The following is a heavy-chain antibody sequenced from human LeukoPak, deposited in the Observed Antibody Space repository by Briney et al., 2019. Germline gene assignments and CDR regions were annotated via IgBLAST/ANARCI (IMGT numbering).Heavy chain of an antibody. J-gene: IGHJ4*02. V-gene: IGHV3-23*01. CDR1: GFTFSSYS. CDR2: ISGSGGST. CDR3: AKSSTILGVVIIPTKTEYYFDY. D-gene: IGHD3-3*01. Sequence: PGGSLRLSCAASGFTFSSYSMNWVRQAPGKGLEWVSAISGSGGSTYYADSVKGRFTISRDNSKNTLYLQMNSLRAEDTAVYYCAKSSTILGVVIIPTKTEYYFDYWGQGTLVTVSS.